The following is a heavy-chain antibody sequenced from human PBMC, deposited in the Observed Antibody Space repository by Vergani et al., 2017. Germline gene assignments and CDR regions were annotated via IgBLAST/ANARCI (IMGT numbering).Heavy chain of an antibody. V-gene: IGHV3-66*01. Sequence: EVQLVESGGGLVQPGGSLRLSCAASGFTFSSYSMNWVRQAPGKGLEWVSVIYSGGSTYYADSVKGRFTISRDNSKNTLYLQMNSLRAEDTAVYYCARDVVVVTAKDYYYYGMDVWGQGTTVTVSS. D-gene: IGHD2-21*02. J-gene: IGHJ6*02. CDR2: IYSGGST. CDR3: ARDVVVVTAKDYYYYGMDV. CDR1: GFTFSSYS.